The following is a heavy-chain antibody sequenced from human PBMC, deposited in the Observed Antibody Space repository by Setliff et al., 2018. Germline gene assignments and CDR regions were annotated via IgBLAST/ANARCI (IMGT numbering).Heavy chain of an antibody. CDR3: ARVPSYGSGSFYYYYYGMDV. CDR1: GGSISSSSYY. Sequence: PSETLSLTCTVSGGSISSSSYYWGWIRQPPGKGPEWIGSIYYSGSTYYNPSLKSRVTISVDTSKNQFSLKLSSVTAADTAVYYCARVPSYGSGSFYYYYYGMDVWGQGTTVTVS. J-gene: IGHJ6*02. CDR2: IYYSGST. D-gene: IGHD3-10*01. V-gene: IGHV4-39*07.